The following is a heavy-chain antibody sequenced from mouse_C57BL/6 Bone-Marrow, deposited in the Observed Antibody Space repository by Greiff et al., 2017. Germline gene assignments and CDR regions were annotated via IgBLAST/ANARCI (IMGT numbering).Heavy chain of an antibody. CDR2: ISYDGSN. J-gene: IGHJ4*01. V-gene: IGHV3-6*01. D-gene: IGHD2-3*01. CDR3: ARDDGYCYAMDY. Sequence: EVKLMESGPGLVKPSQSLSLTCSVTGYSITSGYYWNWIRQFPGNKLEWMGYISYDGSNNYNPSLKNRISITRDTSKNQFFLKLNSVTTEDTATYYCARDDGYCYAMDYWGQGTTGTVAS. CDR1: GYSITSGYY.